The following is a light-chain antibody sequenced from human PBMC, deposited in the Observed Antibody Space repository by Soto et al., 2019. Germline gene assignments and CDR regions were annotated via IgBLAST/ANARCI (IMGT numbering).Light chain of an antibody. V-gene: IGKV3-20*01. CDR2: DAS. J-gene: IGKJ4*01. CDR3: QQLSSYPLT. Sequence: VLTQSPGTLYLSAGERATLSCRASQTVRNKYLAWYQQKPGQAPRLLIYDASSRATGIPDRFSVGGSGTDFTLTISRLEPEDFAVYDCQQLSSYPLTFCGGTKVDIK. CDR1: QTVRNKY.